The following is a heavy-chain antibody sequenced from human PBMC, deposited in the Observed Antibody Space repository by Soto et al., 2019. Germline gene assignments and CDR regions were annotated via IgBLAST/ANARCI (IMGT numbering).Heavy chain of an antibody. CDR1: GYTFTSYG. J-gene: IGHJ4*02. CDR3: AGIQVSYQWSLQRGAYFDY. V-gene: IGHV1-18*01. D-gene: IGHD3-16*02. CDR2: ISAYNGNT. Sequence: QVQLVQSGAEVKKPGASVKVSCKASGYTFTSYGISWVRQAPGQGLEWMGWISAYNGNTNYAQKLQGRVTMTTDTSTSTAYMELRGLRSDDTAVYYCAGIQVSYQWSLQRGAYFDYWGQGTLVTVSS.